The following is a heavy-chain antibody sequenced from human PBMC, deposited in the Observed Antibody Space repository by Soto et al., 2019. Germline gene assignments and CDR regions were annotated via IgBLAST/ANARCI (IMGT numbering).Heavy chain of an antibody. J-gene: IGHJ4*02. CDR3: AKFGMATTKRSPPYYIDY. CDR2: ISGSGGGT. D-gene: IGHD1-1*01. Sequence: GGSLRLSCAASGFTFSSYAMSWVRQAPGKGLEWVSSISGSGGGTYYADSVKGRFTFSRDNSKNTLYLQMDSLRAEDTAVYYCAKFGMATTKRSPPYYIDYWGQGALVTVSS. V-gene: IGHV3-23*01. CDR1: GFTFSSYA.